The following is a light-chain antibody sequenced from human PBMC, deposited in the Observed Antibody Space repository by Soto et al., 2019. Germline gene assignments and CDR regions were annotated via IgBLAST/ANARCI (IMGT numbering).Light chain of an antibody. Sequence: IVMTQSPLSLPVTPGEPASISCRSIQSLLHSNGFIYLDWYLKKPGQSTQILIYLGSNRASGVPDRVSGSGSGTDVTLKISRVEAEDGGVYDGMQALQTPWTFGQGTKVDI. CDR1: QSLLHSNGFIY. CDR3: MQALQTPWT. J-gene: IGKJ1*01. CDR2: LGS. V-gene: IGKV2-28*01.